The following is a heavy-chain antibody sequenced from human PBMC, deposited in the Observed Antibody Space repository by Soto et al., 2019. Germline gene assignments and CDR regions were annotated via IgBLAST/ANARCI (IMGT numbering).Heavy chain of an antibody. Sequence: GASVKVSCKASGYTFTRSGISWVRQAPGQGLEWMGWISTYNGDTNYAQTFQGRVTMTTDTSTSTVHMEVRSLRSEDTAVYYCARGIAVAGTIFDYSGQGTLVTVSS. J-gene: IGHJ4*02. CDR2: ISTYNGDT. CDR3: ARGIAVAGTIFDY. D-gene: IGHD6-19*01. CDR1: GYTFTRSG. V-gene: IGHV1-18*01.